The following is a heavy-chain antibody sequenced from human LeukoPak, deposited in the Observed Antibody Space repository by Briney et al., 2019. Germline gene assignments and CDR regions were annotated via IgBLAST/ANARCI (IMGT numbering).Heavy chain of an antibody. CDR1: GGSISSGSYY. D-gene: IGHD2-2*01. J-gene: IGHJ6*02. CDR2: IYTSGST. V-gene: IGHV4-61*02. Sequence: SETLSLTCTVSGGSISSGSYYWSWIRQPAGKGLEWIGRIYTSGSTNYNPSLKSRVTISVDTSKNQFSLKLSSVTAADTAVYYCARLSASDRPYYYYGMDVWGQGTTVTVSS. CDR3: ARLSASDRPYYYYGMDV.